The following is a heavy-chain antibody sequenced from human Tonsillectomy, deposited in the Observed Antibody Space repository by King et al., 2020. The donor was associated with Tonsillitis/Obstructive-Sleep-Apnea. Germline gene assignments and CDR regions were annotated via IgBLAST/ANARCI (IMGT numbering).Heavy chain of an antibody. V-gene: IGHV3-33*01. Sequence: VQLVESGGGVVQPGRSLRLSCAASGFTFSTYGMHWVRQAPGKGLEWVAFIWHDGSNKYYGDSVKGRFTISRDNSKNTLYLQMNSLRAEDTAVYYCARVGVGATWGQGTLVTVSS. CDR2: IWHDGSNK. CDR3: ARVGVGAT. J-gene: IGHJ4*02. CDR1: GFTFSTYG. D-gene: IGHD1-26*01.